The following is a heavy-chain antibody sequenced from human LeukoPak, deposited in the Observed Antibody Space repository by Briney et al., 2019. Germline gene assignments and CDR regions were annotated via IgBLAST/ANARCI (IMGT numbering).Heavy chain of an antibody. CDR1: GFTFRSHG. CDR3: VRDDIAVGKAFDF. Sequence: PGRSLRLSCAASGFTFRSHGMHWVRQAPGKGLEWVAVIWYDGSKKYYGDSMKGRFTISRDNSKNTLHLQVSSLRVEDTAVYYCVRDDIAVGKAFDFWGQGTPVTVSS. D-gene: IGHD6-13*01. V-gene: IGHV3-33*01. J-gene: IGHJ4*02. CDR2: IWYDGSKK.